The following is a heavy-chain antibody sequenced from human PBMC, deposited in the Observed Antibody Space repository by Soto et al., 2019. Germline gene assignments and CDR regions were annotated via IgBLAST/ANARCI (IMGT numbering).Heavy chain of an antibody. D-gene: IGHD6-19*01. V-gene: IGHV1-69*01. CDR1: GGTVRSYG. J-gene: IGHJ4*02. CDR3: TGHWLAHPFDS. CDR2: IIPIFGTV. Sequence: QVQLVLSAAEVKRPGSSVNVSCKTSGGTVRSYGISWVRQAPGRGLEWIGGIIPIFGTVNYERKFEGRVSIRADESATTVSMEVSSLKTEKTALYYCTGHWLAHPFDSWGQELLVTVSS.